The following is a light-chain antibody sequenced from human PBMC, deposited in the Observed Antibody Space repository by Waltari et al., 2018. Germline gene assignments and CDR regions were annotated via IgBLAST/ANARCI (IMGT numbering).Light chain of an antibody. J-gene: IGKJ3*01. Sequence: ETVMTQSPATLSMSPGERATLSCRASQSVSSNLAWYQQKPGQAPRLLIYDASTRATGIPARFSGSGSATEFTLTISSLHSEDFAVYYCQQYSNWPPGTFGPGTKVDIK. CDR1: QSVSSN. CDR3: QQYSNWPPGT. CDR2: DAS. V-gene: IGKV3-15*01.